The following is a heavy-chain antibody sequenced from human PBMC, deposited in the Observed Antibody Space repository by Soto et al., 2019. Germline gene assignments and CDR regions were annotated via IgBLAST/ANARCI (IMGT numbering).Heavy chain of an antibody. CDR2: IWYDGSNK. Sequence: PGGSLRLSCAASGFTFSSYGMHWVRQAPGKGLEWVAVIWYDGSNKYYADSVKGRFTISRDNSKNTLYLQMNSLRAEDTAVYYCARDDGAARYYYYYMDVWGKGTTVTVS. CDR1: GFTFSSYG. CDR3: ARDDGAARYYYYYMDV. V-gene: IGHV3-33*01. D-gene: IGHD6-13*01. J-gene: IGHJ6*03.